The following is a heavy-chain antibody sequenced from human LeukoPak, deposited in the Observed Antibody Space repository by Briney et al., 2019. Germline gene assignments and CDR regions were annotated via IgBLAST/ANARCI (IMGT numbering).Heavy chain of an antibody. J-gene: IGHJ4*02. V-gene: IGHV3-7*02. CDR2: IKQDGSEK. D-gene: IGHD3-10*01. CDR1: GFTFSSWW. CDR3: AGNYGPYYFDY. Sequence: GGSLRLSCAASGFTFSSWWMSWVRQAPGKGLEWVANIKQDGSEKYYADSVKGRFTISRDNSKNTLYLQMNSLRAEDTAVYYCAGNYGPYYFDYWGQGTLVTVSS.